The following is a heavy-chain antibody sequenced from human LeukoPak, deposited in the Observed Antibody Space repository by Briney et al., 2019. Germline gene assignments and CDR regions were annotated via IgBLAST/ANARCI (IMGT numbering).Heavy chain of an antibody. Sequence: SVKVSCKASGYTFTSYGISWVRQAPGQGLEWMGGIIPLFGTPDYAQKFQDRLTITADKSTSTAYMELSSLRSEDTAVYYCASATLRCSGGSCYEMDVWGKGTTVTVSS. CDR3: ASATLRCSGGSCYEMDV. D-gene: IGHD2-15*01. CDR1: GYTFTSYG. V-gene: IGHV1-69*06. CDR2: IIPLFGTP. J-gene: IGHJ6*04.